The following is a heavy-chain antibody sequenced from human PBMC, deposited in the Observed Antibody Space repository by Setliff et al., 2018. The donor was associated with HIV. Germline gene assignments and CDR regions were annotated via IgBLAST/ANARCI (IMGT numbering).Heavy chain of an antibody. V-gene: IGHV1-69*13. Sequence: SVKVSCKASGETFSGYAINWVRQVPGQGLEWMGVIIPIFATPNYAQTFQGRLTITADQSTTTAYMKLSGLASKDTAVYFCAHMAAQWDGFDIWGQGTMVTVSS. D-gene: IGHD2-8*01. CDR2: IIPIFATP. CDR3: AHMAAQWDGFDI. CDR1: GETFSGYA. J-gene: IGHJ3*02.